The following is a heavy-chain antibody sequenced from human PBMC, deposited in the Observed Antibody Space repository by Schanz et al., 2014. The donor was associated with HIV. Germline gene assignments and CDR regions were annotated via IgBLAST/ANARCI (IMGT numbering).Heavy chain of an antibody. Sequence: EVQLVESGGGLVQPGGSLRLSCAASGFSLSGYSMNWVRQAPGKGLEWVSSISSSTTFLYYADSVKGRFTISRDNAKNTLYLQMNSLRAEDTAVYYCASLETGATYYYYYYMDVWGQGTTVTVSS. V-gene: IGHV3-21*01. CDR3: ASLETGATYYYYYYMDV. CDR1: GFSLSGYS. CDR2: ISSSTTFL. D-gene: IGHD7-27*01. J-gene: IGHJ6*02.